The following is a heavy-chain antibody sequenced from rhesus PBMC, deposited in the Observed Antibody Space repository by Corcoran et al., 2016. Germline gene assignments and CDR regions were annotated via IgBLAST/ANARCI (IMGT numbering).Heavy chain of an antibody. Sequence: EVQLVQSGAEVKRPGESLKISCKTSGYSFTSYWSSWVRPMPGKGLGWMGAIDPSDSDTRYSPAFQGQVTISADKSISTAYLQWSSLKASDSATYYCAKGTYYYSGTYDYWGQGVLVTVSS. CDR3: AKGTYYYSGTYDY. J-gene: IGHJ4*01. D-gene: IGHD3-16*01. CDR1: GYSFTSYW. CDR2: IDPSDSDT. V-gene: IGHV5-2*01.